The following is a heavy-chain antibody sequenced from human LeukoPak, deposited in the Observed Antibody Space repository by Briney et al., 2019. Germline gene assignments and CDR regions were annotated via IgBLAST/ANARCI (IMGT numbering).Heavy chain of an antibody. D-gene: IGHD3-3*01. CDR1: GFTFSSCA. V-gene: IGHV3-23*01. J-gene: IGHJ4*02. CDR2: ISGSGGTT. CDR3: AKQHDFWSGPDY. Sequence: GSLRLSCAASGFTFSSCAMSWVRKAPGKGLEWVSTISGSGGTTYYADSVKGRFTISRDNSKNTLYLQMNSLRANDTAVYYCAKQHDFWSGPDYWGQGTLVTVSS.